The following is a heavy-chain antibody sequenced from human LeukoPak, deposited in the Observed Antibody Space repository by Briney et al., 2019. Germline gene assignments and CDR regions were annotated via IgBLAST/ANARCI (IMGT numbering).Heavy chain of an antibody. CDR3: ARAYCSGGSCYGGYFDY. CDR1: GYRFPNYW. Sequence: GGSLKISCKGSGYRFPNYWIGWVRQMPGKGLEWMGIIYPGDSDIRYSPSFQGPFTISADKSIDTAYLQWSSLKASDTAMYYCARAYCSGGSCYGGYFDYWGQGTLVTVSS. D-gene: IGHD2-15*01. J-gene: IGHJ4*02. CDR2: IYPGDSDI. V-gene: IGHV5-51*01.